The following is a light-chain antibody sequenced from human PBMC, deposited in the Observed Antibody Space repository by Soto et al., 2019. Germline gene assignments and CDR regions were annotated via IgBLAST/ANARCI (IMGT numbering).Light chain of an antibody. CDR3: QQYDNWPRT. V-gene: IGKV3-15*01. CDR1: QSVSSN. Sequence: EIVMTQSPVTLSVSPGERATLSCRASQSVSSNLAWYQQKPGQSPRLLIYGASTRATGIPARFSGSRSGTEFTFTISSLQSEDFAISYCQQYDNWPRTFGQGTKVEI. J-gene: IGKJ1*01. CDR2: GAS.